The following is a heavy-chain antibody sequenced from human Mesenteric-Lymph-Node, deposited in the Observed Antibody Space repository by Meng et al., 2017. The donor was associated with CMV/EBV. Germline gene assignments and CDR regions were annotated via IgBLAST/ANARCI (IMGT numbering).Heavy chain of an antibody. CDR3: AKDRVPYSSGWYLFFDY. Sequence: FTFDDYTMHWVRQAPGKGLEWVSLISWDGGSTYYADSVKGRFTISRDNSKNSLYLQMNSLRTEDTALYYCAKDRVPYSSGWYLFFDYWGQGTLVTVSS. V-gene: IGHV3-43*01. J-gene: IGHJ4*02. CDR2: ISWDGGST. D-gene: IGHD6-19*01. CDR1: FTFDDYT.